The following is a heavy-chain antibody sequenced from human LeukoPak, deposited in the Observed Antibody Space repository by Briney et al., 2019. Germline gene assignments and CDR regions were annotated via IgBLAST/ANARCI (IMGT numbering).Heavy chain of an antibody. V-gene: IGHV3-48*03. CDR2: ISSSGSTI. J-gene: IGHJ6*03. CDR3: AREGGYYYGSGGAYYYYYMDV. D-gene: IGHD3-10*01. CDR1: GFTFSSYE. Sequence: GGSLRLSCAASGFTFSSYEMNWVCQAPGKGLEWVSYISSSGSTIYYADSVKGRFTISRDNAKNSLYLQMNSLRAEDTAVYYCAREGGYYYGSGGAYYYYYMDVWGKGTTVTISS.